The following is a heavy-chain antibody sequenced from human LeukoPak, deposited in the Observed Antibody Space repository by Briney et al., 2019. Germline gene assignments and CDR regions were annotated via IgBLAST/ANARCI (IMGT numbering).Heavy chain of an antibody. J-gene: IGHJ4*02. CDR1: GFTVRDSY. D-gene: IGHD6-6*01. CDR2: ISGSGGST. Sequence: PGGSLRLSCAASGFTVRDSYMSWVRQAPGKGLEWVSAISGSGGSTYYADSVKGRFTISRDNSKNTLYLQMNSLRAEDTAVYYCAKGLNPAARILDYWGQGTLVTVSS. V-gene: IGHV3-23*01. CDR3: AKGLNPAARILDY.